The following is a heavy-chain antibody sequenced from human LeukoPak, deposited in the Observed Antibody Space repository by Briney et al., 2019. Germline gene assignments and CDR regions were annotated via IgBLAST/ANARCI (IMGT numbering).Heavy chain of an antibody. CDR1: GLSFSTYS. J-gene: IGHJ5*01. D-gene: IGHD6-19*01. CDR3: AREKGSDSGWFGY. V-gene: IGHV3-48*02. CDR2: ISGISNTI. Sequence: GGSLRLSCVASGLSFSTYSMNWVRQAPGKGLEWVSYISGISNTIYYADSVKGRFTISRDNAKNSLYLQMDSLRDEDTAVYYCAREKGSDSGWFGYWGQGTLVTVSS.